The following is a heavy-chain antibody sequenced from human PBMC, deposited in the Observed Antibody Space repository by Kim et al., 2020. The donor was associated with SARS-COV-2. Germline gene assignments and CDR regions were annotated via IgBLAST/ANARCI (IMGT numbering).Heavy chain of an antibody. CDR1: GASISSSDYY. CDR3: ARDLVTNYPYYFDY. Sequence: SETLSLTCTVSGASISSSDYYWGWIRQPPGKGLEWIGSVFNSGSTYYNPSLKTRVTISIDTSKNQFSLKLNSVTAADSAVYYCARDLVTNYPYYFDYWGQGALITVSS. CDR2: VFNSGST. J-gene: IGHJ4*02. D-gene: IGHD2-21*02. V-gene: IGHV4-39*07.